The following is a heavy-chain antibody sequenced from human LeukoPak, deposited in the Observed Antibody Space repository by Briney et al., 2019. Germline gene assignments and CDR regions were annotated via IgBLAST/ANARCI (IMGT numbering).Heavy chain of an antibody. Sequence: SETLSLTCTVSGGSLSSYYWSWIRQPPGKGLEWIGYISYTGSTNYYPSLKSRDTISVDTSKNQFSLKLSSVTAADTAVYYCARDDGTAGWFFDLWGRGTLVTVSS. CDR2: ISYTGST. J-gene: IGHJ2*01. D-gene: IGHD6-13*01. CDR1: GGSLSSYY. V-gene: IGHV4-59*12. CDR3: ARDDGTAGWFFDL.